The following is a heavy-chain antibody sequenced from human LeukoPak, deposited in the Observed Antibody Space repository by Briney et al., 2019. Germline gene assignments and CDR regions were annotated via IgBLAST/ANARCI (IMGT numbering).Heavy chain of an antibody. V-gene: IGHV3-21*01. CDR1: GFTFSSSS. D-gene: IGHD5-12*01. Sequence: GGSLRLSCAASGFTFSSSSMHWVRQAPGKGLEGVSSISSSSSSIYYADSLRGRFTISRDNAKNSLYLQMNSLRAEDTAMYYCARAYSETYGLGYYYMDFWGKGTTVTISS. CDR2: ISSSSSSI. CDR3: ARAYSETYGLGYYYMDF. J-gene: IGHJ6*03.